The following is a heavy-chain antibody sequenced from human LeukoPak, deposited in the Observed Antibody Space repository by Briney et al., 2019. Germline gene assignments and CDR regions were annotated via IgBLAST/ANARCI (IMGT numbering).Heavy chain of an antibody. CDR2: MNPNSGNT. D-gene: IGHD2-15*01. CDR3: ARERGRYCSGGSCLTGFDP. J-gene: IGHJ5*02. Sequence: GASVKVSCKASGYTFTSYDINWVRQATGQGLEWMGWMNPNSGNTGYAQKFLGRVTMTRNTSISTAYMELSSLRSEDTAVYYCARERGRYCSGGSCLTGFDPWGQGTLVTVSS. V-gene: IGHV1-8*01. CDR1: GYTFTSYD.